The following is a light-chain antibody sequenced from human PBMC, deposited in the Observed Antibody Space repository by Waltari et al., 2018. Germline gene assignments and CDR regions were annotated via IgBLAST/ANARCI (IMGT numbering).Light chain of an antibody. Sequence: EIVMTQSPATLSVSTGERVTLPCRASQSVRRSLAWYQQKPGQSPRLLIYGATTRATGSPARFSGSGSGTGFTLTISSLQSEDFALYFCQQYDNWPITFGQGTRLEIK. J-gene: IGKJ5*01. V-gene: IGKV3-15*01. CDR2: GAT. CDR1: QSVRRS. CDR3: QQYDNWPIT.